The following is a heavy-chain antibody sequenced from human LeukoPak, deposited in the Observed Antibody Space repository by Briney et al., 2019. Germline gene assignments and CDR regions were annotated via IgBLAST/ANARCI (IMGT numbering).Heavy chain of an antibody. CDR3: ARRYYGSGSYYSGVGWFDP. Sequence: SETLSLTCTVSGGSISSSSYYWGWIRQPPGKGLEWIGSIYYSGSTYYNPSLKSRVTISVDTSKNQFSLKLSSVTAADTAVYYCARRYYGSGSYYSGVGWFDPWGQGTLVTVSS. CDR2: IYYSGST. CDR1: GGSISSSSYY. V-gene: IGHV4-39*01. J-gene: IGHJ5*02. D-gene: IGHD3-10*01.